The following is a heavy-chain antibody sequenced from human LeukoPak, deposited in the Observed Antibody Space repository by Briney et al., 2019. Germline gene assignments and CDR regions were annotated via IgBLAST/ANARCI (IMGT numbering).Heavy chain of an antibody. D-gene: IGHD4-17*01. Sequence: SQTLSLTCAVSGGSISSGGYSWSWIRQPAGKGLEWIGRIYASGSTNYNPSLKSRVTMSVDTSKNQFSLKLSSVTAADTAVYYCARQGYGEGDVWGQGTTVTVSS. CDR3: ARQGYGEGDV. J-gene: IGHJ6*02. CDR2: IYASGST. CDR1: GGSISSGGYS. V-gene: IGHV4-61*02.